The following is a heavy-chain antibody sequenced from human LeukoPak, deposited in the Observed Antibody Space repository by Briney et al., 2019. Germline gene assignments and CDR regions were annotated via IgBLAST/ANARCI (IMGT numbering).Heavy chain of an antibody. V-gene: IGHV3-48*03. CDR1: GFTFSSYE. D-gene: IGHD5-24*01. J-gene: IGHJ4*02. CDR3: ARTIEMATISYFDY. CDR2: ISSSDSTI. Sequence: GGSLRLSCAASGFTFSSYEMNWVRQAPGEGREWVSYISSSDSTIYYADSVKGRFTISRDNAKNSLYLQMNSLRAGDTAVYYCARTIEMATISYFDYWGQGTLVTVSS.